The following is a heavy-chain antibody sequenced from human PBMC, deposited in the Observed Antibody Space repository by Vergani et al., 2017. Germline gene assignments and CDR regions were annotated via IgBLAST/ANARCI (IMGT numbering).Heavy chain of an antibody. D-gene: IGHD2-2*01. CDR2: INPNSGGT. Sequence: QVQLVQSGAEVKKPGASVKVSCKASGYTFTGYYMHWVRQAPGQGLEWMGWINPNSGGTNYAQKFQGRVTMTRETSISTAYMELSRLRSDDTAVYYCARVRDIVVVPAPKDYYGMDVGGQGTTVTVSS. J-gene: IGHJ6*02. CDR1: GYTFTGYY. CDR3: ARVRDIVVVPAPKDYYGMDV. V-gene: IGHV1-2*02.